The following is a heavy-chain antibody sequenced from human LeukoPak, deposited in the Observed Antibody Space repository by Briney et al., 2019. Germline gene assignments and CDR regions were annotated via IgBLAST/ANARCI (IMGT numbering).Heavy chain of an antibody. V-gene: IGHV3-23*01. CDR1: RFTHRSYA. CDR3: AKGLVGATIGYFDY. D-gene: IGHD1-26*01. CDR2: ISGSGGST. J-gene: IGHJ4*02. Sequence: PGGSLTLSCPASRFTHRSYAMSWLRQAPGKGLEWVPVISGSGGSTYYADSVKGRFTISRDNSKSTLYLQMNSLRAEDTAVYYCAKGLVGATIGYFDYWGQGTLVTVSS.